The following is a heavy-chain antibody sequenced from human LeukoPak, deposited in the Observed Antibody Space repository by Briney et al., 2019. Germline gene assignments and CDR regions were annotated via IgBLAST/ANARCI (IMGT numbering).Heavy chain of an antibody. D-gene: IGHD4-17*01. CDR3: ARDVPQGHDYGDYGGGGLFDP. J-gene: IGHJ5*02. CDR1: GFTFSSYW. V-gene: IGHV3-7*01. Sequence: GGSLRLSCAASGFTFSSYWMSWVRQAPGKGLEWVANIKQDGSEKYYVDSVKGRFTISRDNAKNSLYLQMNSLRGEDTAVYYCARDVPQGHDYGDYGGGGLFDPWGQGTLVTVSS. CDR2: IKQDGSEK.